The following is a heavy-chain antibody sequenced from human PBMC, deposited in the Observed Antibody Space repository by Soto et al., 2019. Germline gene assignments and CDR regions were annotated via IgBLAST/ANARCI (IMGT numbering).Heavy chain of an antibody. Sequence: QVQLQQWGAGLLKPSETLSLTCAVYGGSFSGYYWSWIRQPPGKGLEWIGEINHSGSTNYNPSLKSRVTISVDTAKNQFPLKLSSVTAADTAVYSCARRGRRSAFDIWGQGTMVTVSS. D-gene: IGHD1-26*01. CDR3: ARRGRRSAFDI. J-gene: IGHJ3*02. CDR2: INHSGST. V-gene: IGHV4-34*01. CDR1: GGSFSGYY.